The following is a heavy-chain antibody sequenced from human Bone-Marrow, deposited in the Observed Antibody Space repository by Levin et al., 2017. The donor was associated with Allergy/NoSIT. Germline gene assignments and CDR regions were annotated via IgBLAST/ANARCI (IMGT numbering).Heavy chain of an antibody. J-gene: IGHJ6*02. D-gene: IGHD6-13*01. CDR1: GFTFSSYG. CDR3: AKESIASTGNYGLDV. V-gene: IGHV3-23*01. Sequence: PGGSLRLSCAASGFTFSSYGMTWVRQAPGKGLEWVSTISASGVSTYYADSVRGRFTISRDNSKNRLYLQMNSLRAEDTAVFYCAKESIASTGNYGLDVWGQGTAVTVSS. CDR2: ISASGVST.